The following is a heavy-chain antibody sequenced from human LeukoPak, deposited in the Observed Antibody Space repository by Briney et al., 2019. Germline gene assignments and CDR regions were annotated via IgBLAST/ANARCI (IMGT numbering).Heavy chain of an antibody. CDR3: ARGLGYSGSYSAGYYYMDV. Sequence: ASVKVSCKASGYTLTSYDINWVRQATAQGLEWMGWMNPNSGNTANAQKFQGRVTMTKNTSISTASLELSSLRSDDRAVYYCARGLGYSGSYSAGYYYMDVWGKGTTVTVSS. CDR1: GYTLTSYD. D-gene: IGHD1-26*01. J-gene: IGHJ6*03. V-gene: IGHV1-8*01. CDR2: MNPNSGNT.